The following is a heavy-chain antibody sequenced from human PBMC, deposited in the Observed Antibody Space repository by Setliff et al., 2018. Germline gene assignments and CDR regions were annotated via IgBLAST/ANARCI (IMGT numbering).Heavy chain of an antibody. CDR2: ISPYNGYI. Sequence: ASVKVSCKASGYTFSTYGIAWVRQAPGQGLEWMGWISPYNGYIIYALKFQGRVTMTTDTSTGTADMELRNLRSDDTAVYYCTRDTNIVVVPPHRTAFDIWGQGTMVTVSS. V-gene: IGHV1-18*01. CDR3: TRDTNIVVVPPHRTAFDI. CDR1: GYTFSTYG. D-gene: IGHD2-2*01. J-gene: IGHJ3*02.